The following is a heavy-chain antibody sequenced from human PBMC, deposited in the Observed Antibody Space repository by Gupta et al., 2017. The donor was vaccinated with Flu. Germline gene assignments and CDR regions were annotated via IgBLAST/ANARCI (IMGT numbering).Heavy chain of an antibody. CDR3: AKDRSGNPAIDY. J-gene: IGHJ4*02. D-gene: IGHD6-13*01. Sequence: EVQLLESGGALVQPGGSLRLSCAASGLTFSDYAMNWVRQAPGKGLEWVSTVGAGGDRTYYADSVMGRFTISRDNSKNTVYLQMNSLRGDDTAGYYCAKDRSGNPAIDYWGQGTLVTVS. V-gene: IGHV3-23*01. CDR1: GLTFSDYA. CDR2: VGAGGDRT.